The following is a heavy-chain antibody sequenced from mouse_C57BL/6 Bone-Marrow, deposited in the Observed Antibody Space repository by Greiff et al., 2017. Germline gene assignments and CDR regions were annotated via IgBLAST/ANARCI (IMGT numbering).Heavy chain of an antibody. CDR3: ADGYPWFAY. CDR1: GFTFSSYG. V-gene: IGHV5-6*01. J-gene: IGHJ3*01. CDR2: ISSGGSYT. D-gene: IGHD2-3*01. Sequence: EVKLVESGGDLVKPGGSLKFSCAASGFTFSSYGMSWVRQTPDKRLAWVATISSGGSYTYYPDSVKGRCTLSRDNAKNTLYLQMSSLKSEDTAMYYCADGYPWFAYWGQGTLVTVSA.